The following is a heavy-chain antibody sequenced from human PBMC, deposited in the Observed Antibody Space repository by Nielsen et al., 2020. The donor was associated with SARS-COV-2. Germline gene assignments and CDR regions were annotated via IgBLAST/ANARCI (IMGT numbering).Heavy chain of an antibody. CDR1: RFAFSGYS. Sequence: GESLKISCAASRFAFSGYSMNWVRQAPGKGLEWLSYISSGSSTMYYADSVKGRFTISRDNAKNSLYLRMNSLRAEDTAIYYCARDREPGYNAVDYWGQGTLVTVSS. CDR2: ISSGSSTM. D-gene: IGHD1-14*01. J-gene: IGHJ4*02. CDR3: ARDREPGYNAVDY. V-gene: IGHV3-48*01.